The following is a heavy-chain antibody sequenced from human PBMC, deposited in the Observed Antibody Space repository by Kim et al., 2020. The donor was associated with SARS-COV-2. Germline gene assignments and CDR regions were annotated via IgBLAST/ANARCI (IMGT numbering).Heavy chain of an antibody. Sequence: GGSLRLSCAASGFTFSSYAMTWVRQAPGKGLEWVSGISGSGSTTQYGDSVKGRFTISRDNSKSTLFLQLNSLRVEDTAVYYCAKCTYFDLFHNRFDPCG. CDR1: GFTFSSYA. D-gene: IGHD3-9*01. CDR3: AKCTYFDLFHNRFDP. J-gene: IGHJ5*02. V-gene: IGHV3-23*01. CDR2: ISGSGSTT.